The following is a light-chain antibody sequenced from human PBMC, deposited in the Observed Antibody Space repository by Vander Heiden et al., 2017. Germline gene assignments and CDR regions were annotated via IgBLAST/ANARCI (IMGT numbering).Light chain of an antibody. Sequence: QSALTQPASVSGSPGQSITISCTGTSSDVGGYNYVSWYQQHPGKAPKRMIYDVSNRPSGVSNRFSGSKSGNTESLTISGLQAEDEADDYCSSYTSSSTYGCGTGTQVTV. CDR1: SSDVGGYNY. CDR3: SSYTSSSTYG. V-gene: IGLV2-14*03. J-gene: IGLJ1*01. CDR2: DVS.